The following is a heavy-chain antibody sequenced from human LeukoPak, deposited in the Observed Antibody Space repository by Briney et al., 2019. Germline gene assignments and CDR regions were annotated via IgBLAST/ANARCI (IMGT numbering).Heavy chain of an antibody. J-gene: IGHJ5*02. V-gene: IGHV4-31*03. CDR1: GGSISSGGYY. Sequence: PSETLSLTCTVSGGSISSGGYYWSWIRQHPGKGLEWIGYIYYSGSTYYNPSLKSRVTISVDTSKNQFSLKLSSMTAADTAVYYCAREVADYDSSGYYSSGDWFDPWGQGTLATVSS. CDR3: AREVADYDSSGYYSSGDWFDP. CDR2: IYYSGST. D-gene: IGHD3-22*01.